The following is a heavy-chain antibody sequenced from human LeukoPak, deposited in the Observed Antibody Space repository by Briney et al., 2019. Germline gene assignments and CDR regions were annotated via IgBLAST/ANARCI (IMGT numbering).Heavy chain of an antibody. D-gene: IGHD2-15*01. CDR2: ISYDGSNK. CDR1: GFTFSSYA. CDR3: ARDSGSDY. Sequence: GGSLRLSCAASGFTFSSYAMHWVRQAPGKGLEWVALISYDGSNKYYADSVKGRFTISRDNAKNSLYLQMNSLRAEDTAVYYCARDSGSDYWGQGTLVTVSS. V-gene: IGHV3-30*03. J-gene: IGHJ4*02.